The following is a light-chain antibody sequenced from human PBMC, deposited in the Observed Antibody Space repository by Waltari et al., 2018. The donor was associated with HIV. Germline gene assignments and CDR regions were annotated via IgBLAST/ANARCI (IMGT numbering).Light chain of an antibody. CDR3: CLYAGSRVI. J-gene: IGLJ2*01. V-gene: IGLV2-11*01. Sequence: QSALTQPRSVSGSPGQSVTISCVGTSNDIGAYNYVSWYQQHPGKAPKVMIYDVNKRPAGVPDRFSGSKSGYTASLTISGLQAEDEADYYCCLYAGSRVIFGGGTKLTVL. CDR2: DVN. CDR1: SNDIGAYNY.